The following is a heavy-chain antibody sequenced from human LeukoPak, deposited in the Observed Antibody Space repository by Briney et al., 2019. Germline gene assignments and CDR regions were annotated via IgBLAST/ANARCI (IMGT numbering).Heavy chain of an antibody. Sequence: SEILSLTCTVSGGSISGYYWSWIRQPAGKGLEWIGRIYTSGSATYNPSLKSRVTMSADTLKNQVSLKLTSVTAADTAVYYCTREPLPWGQGTLVTVSS. CDR2: IYTSGSA. CDR3: TREPLP. J-gene: IGHJ4*02. V-gene: IGHV4-4*07. CDR1: GGSISGYY.